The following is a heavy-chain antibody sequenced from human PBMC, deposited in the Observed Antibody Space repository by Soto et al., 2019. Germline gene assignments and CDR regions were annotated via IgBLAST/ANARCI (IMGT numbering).Heavy chain of an antibody. Sequence: QVQLVQSGAEVKKPGASVKVSCKASGYTFTSYAMHWVRQAPGQRLEWMGWINAGNGNTKYSQKFQGRVTITRDTSASTAYMELSSLRSEDTAVYYCARVNLLRVNYYSYYGMDVWGQGTTVTVSS. CDR3: ARVNLLRVNYYSYYGMDV. CDR2: INAGNGNT. D-gene: IGHD4-17*01. CDR1: GYTFTSYA. V-gene: IGHV1-3*01. J-gene: IGHJ6*02.